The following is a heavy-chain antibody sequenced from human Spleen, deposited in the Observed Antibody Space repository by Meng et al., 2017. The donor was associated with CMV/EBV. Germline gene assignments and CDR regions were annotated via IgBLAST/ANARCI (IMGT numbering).Heavy chain of an antibody. V-gene: IGHV3-20*03. Sequence: ACGFTFDDYGMSWVRQAPGKGLEWVSGINWNGGSTGYADSVKGRFTISRDNAKNSLYLQMNSLRAEDTALYYCARGRTIFGVANFDYWGQGTLVTVSS. J-gene: IGHJ4*02. D-gene: IGHD3-3*01. CDR2: INWNGGST. CDR1: GFTFDDYG. CDR3: ARGRTIFGVANFDY.